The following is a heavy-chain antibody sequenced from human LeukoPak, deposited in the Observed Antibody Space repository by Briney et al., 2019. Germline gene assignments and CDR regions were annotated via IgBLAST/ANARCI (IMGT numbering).Heavy chain of an antibody. Sequence: GGSLSLSCAASGFTFSSYSMNWVRQAPGKGLEWVSSISSSSGYIYYANSVQGRFTISRDNAKNSLYLQMNSLTAEDTAVYYCTRVSYADGGYFDYWGQGTLVTVSS. D-gene: IGHD3-16*01. V-gene: IGHV3-21*01. CDR3: TRVSYADGGYFDY. J-gene: IGHJ4*02. CDR1: GFTFSSYS. CDR2: ISSSSGYI.